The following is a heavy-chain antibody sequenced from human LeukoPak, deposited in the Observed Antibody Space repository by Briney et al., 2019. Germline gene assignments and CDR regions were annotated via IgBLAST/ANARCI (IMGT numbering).Heavy chain of an antibody. Sequence: ASVKVSCKASGGTFSSYAISWVRQAPGQGLEWMGGIIPIFGTANYAQKFQGRVTITADKSTSTAYMELSSLRSEDTAVYYCAREATALGGGNSYWYFDLWGRGTLVTVSS. CDR1: GGTFSSYA. CDR3: AREATALGGGNSYWYFDL. J-gene: IGHJ2*01. CDR2: IIPIFGTA. D-gene: IGHD4-23*01. V-gene: IGHV1-69*06.